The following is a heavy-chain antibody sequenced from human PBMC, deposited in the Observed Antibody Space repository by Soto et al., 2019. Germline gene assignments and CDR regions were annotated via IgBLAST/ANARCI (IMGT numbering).Heavy chain of an antibody. CDR2: IYSGGTT. V-gene: IGHV3-53*01. Sequence: EVQLVESGGGLIQRGGSLRLSCAASGFTVGSNYMSWVRQAPGKGLEWLSVIYSGGTTYYADSVKGRFTISRDNSENTLYLQMNSLRDEDTAVYYCERGEPGVWGQGTTVTVSS. CDR3: ERGEPGV. J-gene: IGHJ6*02. CDR1: GFTVGSNY. D-gene: IGHD3-10*01.